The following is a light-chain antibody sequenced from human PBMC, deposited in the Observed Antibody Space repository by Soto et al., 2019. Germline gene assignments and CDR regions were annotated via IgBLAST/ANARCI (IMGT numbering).Light chain of an antibody. CDR2: EVS. J-gene: IGLJ1*01. Sequence: QSVLTQPASVSGSPGQSITISCTGTSSDVGGYNYVAWYQQHPGKVPRLMIYEVSNRPSGVSNRFSGSKSGSTASLTISGPQAEDEADYYCISYTSSSTSYVFGTGTKVTVL. CDR3: ISYTSSSTSYV. CDR1: SSDVGGYNY. V-gene: IGLV2-14*01.